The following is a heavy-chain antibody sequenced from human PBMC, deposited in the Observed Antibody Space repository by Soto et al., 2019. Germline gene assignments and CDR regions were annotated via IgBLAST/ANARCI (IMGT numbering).Heavy chain of an antibody. CDR1: DVSLSSAGVS. J-gene: IGHJ4*02. V-gene: IGHV2-5*01. D-gene: IGHD5-12*01. Sequence: QITLKESGPTLVRPTQTLTLTCALSDVSLSSAGVSVGWIRQPPGKALEWLALIYWNDDRRYSPSLKGRLTITKDTSKNEVVLRLTNMDPADTATYYCAHSNGGYEIIYFDVWGQGTLVTVSS. CDR2: IYWNDDR. CDR3: AHSNGGYEIIYFDV.